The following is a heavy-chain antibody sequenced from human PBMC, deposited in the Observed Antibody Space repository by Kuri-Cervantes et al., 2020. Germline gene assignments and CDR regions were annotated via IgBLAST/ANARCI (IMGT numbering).Heavy chain of an antibody. CDR1: GDSVSNNSAA. CDR3: ARRQASHITIFEVVMKTRSYFDY. D-gene: IGHD3-3*01. V-gene: IGHV6-1*01. Sequence: SCAISGDSVSNNSAAWNWIRQSPSRGLEWLGRTYYRSKWYNDYVVSVKSRLNKSDTTKNQSSLQLNSVTPEDTAVYYCARRQASHITIFEVVMKTRSYFDYWGQGTLVTVSS. CDR2: TYYRSKWYN. J-gene: IGHJ4*02.